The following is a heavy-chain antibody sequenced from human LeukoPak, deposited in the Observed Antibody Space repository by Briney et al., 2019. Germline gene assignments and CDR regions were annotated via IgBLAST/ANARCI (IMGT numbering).Heavy chain of an antibody. Sequence: PGGSLRLSCAASGFTFSSYGMHWVRQAPGKGLEWVAVISYDGSNKYYADSVKGRFTISRDNAKNSLYLQMNSLRAEDTAVYYCARDHSSGWPRPFDYWGQGTLVTVSS. CDR2: ISYDGSNK. D-gene: IGHD6-19*01. CDR1: GFTFSSYG. V-gene: IGHV3-30*03. CDR3: ARDHSSGWPRPFDY. J-gene: IGHJ4*02.